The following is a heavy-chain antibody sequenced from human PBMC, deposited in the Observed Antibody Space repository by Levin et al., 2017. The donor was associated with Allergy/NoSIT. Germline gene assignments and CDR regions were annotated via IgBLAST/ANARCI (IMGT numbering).Heavy chain of an antibody. CDR1: GFTFSRYG. J-gene: IGHJ4*02. CDR3: AKDLFQAMVRGVIDY. V-gene: IGHV3-30*18. Sequence: AGGSLRLSCAASGFTFSRYGMHWVRQAPGKGLEWLTIISYDGSNKYYADSVEGRFTISRDNSKNTLYLQMNSLRTEDTAVYYCAKDLFQAMVRGVIDYWGQGILVTVSS. D-gene: IGHD3-10*01. CDR2: ISYDGSNK.